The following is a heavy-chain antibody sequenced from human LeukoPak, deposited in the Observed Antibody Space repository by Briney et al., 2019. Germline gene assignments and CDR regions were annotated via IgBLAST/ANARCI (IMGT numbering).Heavy chain of an antibody. CDR3: ARGILRRSGWQKLGRYFDY. CDR1: GGSFSGYY. J-gene: IGHJ4*02. D-gene: IGHD6-19*01. V-gene: IGHV4-34*01. CDR2: INHSEST. Sequence: PSETLSLTCAVYGGSFSGYYWSWIRQPPGKGLEWIGEINHSESTNYNPSLKSRVTISVDTPKNQFSLKLSSVTPADPAVYYCARGILRRSGWQKLGRYFDYWGQGTLVTVSS.